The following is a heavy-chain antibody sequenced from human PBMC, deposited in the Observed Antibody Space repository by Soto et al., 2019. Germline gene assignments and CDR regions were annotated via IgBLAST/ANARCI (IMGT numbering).Heavy chain of an antibody. D-gene: IGHD1-26*01. CDR2: ITPYSGHK. CDR1: GYTFSNYD. CDR3: ARDYEWDYGDY. Sequence: ASVKVSCKTSGYTFSNYDINWVRQAPGQGLEWVGWITPYSGHKIYAQKVEGRVTLTTDTSTSTSYLELRSLRSDDTAVYYCARDYEWDYGDYWGQGTLVTVSS. V-gene: IGHV1-18*04. J-gene: IGHJ4*02.